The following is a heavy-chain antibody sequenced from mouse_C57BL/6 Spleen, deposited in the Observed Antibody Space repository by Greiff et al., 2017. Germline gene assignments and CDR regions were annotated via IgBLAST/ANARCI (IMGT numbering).Heavy chain of an antibody. D-gene: IGHD2-13*01. V-gene: IGHV5-6*01. Sequence: EVHLVESGGDLVKPGGSLKLSCAASGFTFSSYGMSWVRQTPDKRLEWVATISSGGSYTYYPDSVKGRFTISRDNAKNTLYLQMSSLKSEDTAMYYCARQGGETSYFDYWGQGTTLTVSS. CDR3: ARQGGETSYFDY. CDR2: ISSGGSYT. CDR1: GFTFSSYG. J-gene: IGHJ2*01.